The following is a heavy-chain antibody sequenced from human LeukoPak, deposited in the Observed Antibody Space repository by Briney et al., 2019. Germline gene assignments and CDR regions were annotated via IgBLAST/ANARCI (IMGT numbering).Heavy chain of an antibody. V-gene: IGHV1-18*01. Sequence: ASVKVSCKASGYTFTSYGISWVRQAPGQGLEWMGWISAYNGNTNYAQKLQGRVTMTTDTSTSTAYMELRSLRSDDTAVYYCAREWELPMEDAFDIWGQGTMVTVSS. D-gene: IGHD1-26*01. CDR1: GYTFTSYG. CDR2: ISAYNGNT. J-gene: IGHJ3*02. CDR3: AREWELPMEDAFDI.